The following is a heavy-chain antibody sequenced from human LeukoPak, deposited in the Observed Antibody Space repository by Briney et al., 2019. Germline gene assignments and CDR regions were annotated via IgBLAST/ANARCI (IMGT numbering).Heavy chain of an antibody. Sequence: SETLSLTCTVSGYSISSGFYWGWIRQPPGKGLEWIGSIYYSGSTYYNPSLKSRVTISVDTSKNQFSLKLSSVTAADTAVYYCARDLKDYDYVWGSYRSYYDAFDIWGQGTMVTVSP. CDR1: GYSISSGFY. D-gene: IGHD3-16*02. J-gene: IGHJ3*02. CDR2: IYYSGST. CDR3: ARDLKDYDYVWGSYRSYYDAFDI. V-gene: IGHV4-38-2*02.